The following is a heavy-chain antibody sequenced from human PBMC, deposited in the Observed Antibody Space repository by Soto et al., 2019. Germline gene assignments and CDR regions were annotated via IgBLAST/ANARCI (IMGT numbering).Heavy chain of an antibody. J-gene: IGHJ4*02. Sequence: EVQLLESGGGLVQPGGSLRLSCAASGFTFSSYAMSWVRQAPGKGLEWVSAISGSGGSTYDADSVKGRFTISRDNSKNTLYLQMNSLRAEDTAVYYCAKEAYCSSTSCYTFFDYWGQGTLVTVSS. D-gene: IGHD2-2*02. CDR1: GFTFSSYA. CDR2: ISGSGGST. V-gene: IGHV3-23*01. CDR3: AKEAYCSSTSCYTFFDY.